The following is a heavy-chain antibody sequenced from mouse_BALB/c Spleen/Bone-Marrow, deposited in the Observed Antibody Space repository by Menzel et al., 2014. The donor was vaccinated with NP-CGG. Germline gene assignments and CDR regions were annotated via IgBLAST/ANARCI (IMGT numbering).Heavy chain of an antibody. V-gene: IGHV2-9*02. CDR3: ARLAKTWYFDV. CDR1: GFSLTSYG. J-gene: IGHJ1*01. D-gene: IGHD2-10*02. Sequence: EHMVESGPGLVAPSQNLSITCTVSGFSLTSYGVHWVRQPPGKGLEWLGIIWAGGSTNYNSALMSRLSISKDNSKSQVCLKMNSLQTDDTATYYCARLAKTWYFDVWGAGTTVTVSS. CDR2: IWAGGST.